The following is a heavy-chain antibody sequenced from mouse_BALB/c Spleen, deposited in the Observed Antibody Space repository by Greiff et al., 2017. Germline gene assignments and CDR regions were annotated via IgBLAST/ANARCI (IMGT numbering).Heavy chain of an antibody. CDR1: GFSLTGYG. CDR3: ARDQGGNPAWFAY. J-gene: IGHJ3*01. V-gene: IGHV2-6-7*01. CDR2: IWGDGST. Sequence: QVQLKESGPGLVAPSQSLSITCTVSGFSLTGYGVNWVRQPPGKGLEWLGMIWGDGSTDYNSALKSRLSISKDNSKSQVFLKMNSLQTDDTARYYCARDQGGNPAWFAYWGQGTLVTVSA. D-gene: IGHD2-1*01.